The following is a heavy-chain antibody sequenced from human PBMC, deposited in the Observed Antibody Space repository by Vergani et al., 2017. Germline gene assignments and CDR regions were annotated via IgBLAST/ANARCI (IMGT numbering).Heavy chain of an antibody. V-gene: IGHV5-51*03. J-gene: IGHJ4*02. D-gene: IGHD3-22*01. CDR3: ARLYGRDSSGSKYFDY. CDR1: EYSFGNYW. CDR2: IYPADSDT. Sequence: EVELVQSGPEMRKPGESLKISCKGSEYSFGNYWIGWVRQMPGKGLEWMRIIYPADSDTRYSPSFQGQVTISADKSISTAFLQWDSLKASDTALYYCARLYGRDSSGSKYFDYWGQGTLVTVSS.